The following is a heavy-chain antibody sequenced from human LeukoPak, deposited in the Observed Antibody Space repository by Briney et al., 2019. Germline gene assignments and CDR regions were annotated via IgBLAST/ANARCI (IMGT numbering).Heavy chain of an antibody. CDR2: VKTDGSET. D-gene: IGHD1-14*01. CDR1: GFTCSNYW. CDR3: SKPLADNGDH. J-gene: IGHJ4*02. V-gene: IGHV3-74*01. Sequence: PEGSLRRSCAASGFTCSNYWMHWLRQAPGNGLMWVSRVKTDGSETGYADSGKGRITISTDNAKNTLYLQMNSLRAEDTAVYYCSKPLADNGDHWGQGNLVTVSS.